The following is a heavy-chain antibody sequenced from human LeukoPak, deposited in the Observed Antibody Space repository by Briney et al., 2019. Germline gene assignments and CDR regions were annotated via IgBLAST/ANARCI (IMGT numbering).Heavy chain of an antibody. Sequence: ASVKVSCKASGYTFTSYYMHWVRQAPGQGLEWMGIINPSGGSTSYAQKFQGRVTMTRDTSTSTVCMELSSLRSEDTAVYYCARDRFLRGRKRNWFDPWGQGTPVTVSS. J-gene: IGHJ5*02. CDR2: INPSGGST. V-gene: IGHV1-46*01. CDR3: ARDRFLRGRKRNWFDP. CDR1: GYTFTSYY. D-gene: IGHD5-12*01.